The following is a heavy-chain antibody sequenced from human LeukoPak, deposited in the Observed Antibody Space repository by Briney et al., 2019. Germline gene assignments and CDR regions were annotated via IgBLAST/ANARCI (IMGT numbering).Heavy chain of an antibody. CDR3: VGGIDTTGYFNY. CDR2: IDTNTGSP. J-gene: IGHJ4*02. V-gene: IGHV7-4-1*02. CDR1: GYTFTTYP. Sequence: ASVKVSCKASGYTFTTYPINWVRQAPGQGLERMGWIDTNTGSPTYAQGLTGRFVFSLDTSVSTAFLQINSLKAEDTALYYCVGGIDTTGYFNYWGQGTLVTVSS. D-gene: IGHD3-22*01.